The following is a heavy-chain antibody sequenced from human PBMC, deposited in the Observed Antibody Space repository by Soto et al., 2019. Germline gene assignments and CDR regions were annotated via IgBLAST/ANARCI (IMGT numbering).Heavy chain of an antibody. CDR2: ISGTGGST. V-gene: IGHV3-23*01. CDR3: AKGGYGDYPHYYYYYMDV. J-gene: IGHJ6*03. CDR1: GFTFSSYA. Sequence: WGSLRLSCAASGFTFSSYAMSWVRQAPGKGLEWVSAISGTGGSTYYADSVKGRFTISRDNSKNTLSLQMNSLRAEDTAVYFCAKGGYGDYPHYYYYYMDVWGKGTTVTVSS. D-gene: IGHD4-17*01.